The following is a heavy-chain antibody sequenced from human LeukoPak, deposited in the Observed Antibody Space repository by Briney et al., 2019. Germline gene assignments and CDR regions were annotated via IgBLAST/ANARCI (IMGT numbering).Heavy chain of an antibody. Sequence: GGSLRLSCGASGFTFSTYSMNWVRQAPGEGLEWVSSISSSNSYIYYADSMKGRLTISRDNAKNALYLQMNSLRAEDTAVYYCARGGLELDYWGQGTLVTVSS. CDR2: ISSSNSYI. V-gene: IGHV3-21*01. CDR1: GFTFSTYS. D-gene: IGHD1-7*01. CDR3: ARGGLELDY. J-gene: IGHJ4*02.